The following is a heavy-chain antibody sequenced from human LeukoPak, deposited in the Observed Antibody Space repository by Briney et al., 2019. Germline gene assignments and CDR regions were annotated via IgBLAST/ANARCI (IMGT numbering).Heavy chain of an antibody. CDR2: INHSGST. V-gene: IGHV4-34*01. Sequence: PSETLSLTCAVYGGSFSGYYWSWLRQPPGKGLEWIGEINHSGSTNYNPSLKSRVTISVDTSKNQFSLKLSSVTAADTAVYYCARVVIAAAGTGWFDPWGQGTLVTVSS. CDR1: GGSFSGYY. D-gene: IGHD6-13*01. J-gene: IGHJ5*02. CDR3: ARVVIAAAGTGWFDP.